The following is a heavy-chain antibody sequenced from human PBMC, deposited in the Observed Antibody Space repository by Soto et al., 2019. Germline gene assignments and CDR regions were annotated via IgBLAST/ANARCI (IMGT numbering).Heavy chain of an antibody. CDR3: ASGYDFWSGYPY. D-gene: IGHD3-3*01. CDR1: GYTFTSYA. J-gene: IGHJ4*02. V-gene: IGHV1-3*01. CDR2: INAGNGNT. Sequence: ASVTVSCQASGYTFTSYAMHWVRQAPGQRLEWMGWINAGNGNTKYSQKFQGRVTITRDTSASTAYMELSSLRSEDTAVYYCASGYDFWSGYPYWGQGTLVTVSS.